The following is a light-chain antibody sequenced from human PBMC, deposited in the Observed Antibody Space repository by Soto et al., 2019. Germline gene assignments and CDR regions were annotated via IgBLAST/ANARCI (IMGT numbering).Light chain of an antibody. CDR1: QSVSSGN. CDR2: GAS. J-gene: IGKJ5*01. V-gene: IGKV3-15*01. Sequence: EIVLTQSPGTLSLSPGQRATLSRRASQSVSSGNLAWYQQKPGQAPRLLIYGASTRATGIPARFSGSGSGTEFTLTISSLQSEDFAVYYCQQYNNWLITFGQGTRLEIK. CDR3: QQYNNWLIT.